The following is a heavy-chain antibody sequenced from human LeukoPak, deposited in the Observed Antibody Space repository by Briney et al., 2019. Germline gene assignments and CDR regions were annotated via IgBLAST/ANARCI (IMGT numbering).Heavy chain of an antibody. J-gene: IGHJ4*02. CDR2: IYYSGST. D-gene: IGHD6-13*01. Sequence: SETLSLTCTVSGGSISSSNYYWGWIRQPPGKGLEWIGSIYYSGSTYYNPSLKSQVTISVDTSKNQFSLKLSSVTATDTAVYYCARLVAGYSSSWSYFDYWGQGTLVTVSS. V-gene: IGHV4-39*01. CDR3: ARLVAGYSSSWSYFDY. CDR1: GGSISSSNYY.